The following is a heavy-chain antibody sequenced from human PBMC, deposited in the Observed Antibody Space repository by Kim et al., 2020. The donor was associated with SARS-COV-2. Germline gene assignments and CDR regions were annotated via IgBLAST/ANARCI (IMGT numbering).Heavy chain of an antibody. CDR3: AKDAYYDILKGIFDY. Sequence: GGSLRLSCAASGFTFDDYAMHWVRQAPGKGLEWVSGISWNSGSIGYADSVKGRFTISRDNAKNSLYLQMNSLRAEDTALYYCAKDAYYDILKGIFDYWGQGTLVTVSS. V-gene: IGHV3-9*01. CDR2: ISWNSGSI. D-gene: IGHD3-9*01. J-gene: IGHJ4*02. CDR1: GFTFDDYA.